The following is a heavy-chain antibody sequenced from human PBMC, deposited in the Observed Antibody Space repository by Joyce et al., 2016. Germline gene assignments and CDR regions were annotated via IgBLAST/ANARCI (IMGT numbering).Heavy chain of an antibody. CDR1: GYPFTGYY. V-gene: IGHV1-2*06. Sequence: QVQLVQSGAEGKKPGASLTVSCRASGYPFTGYYIHWMRQAPGQRPEWMGRINPKTGLTKYAQNFEGRVTMTGDTSINTVFMELRSLKFDDTAVYYCARGAYSDYPYCDFWGQGTLVTVSS. D-gene: IGHD2-21*01. CDR2: INPKTGLT. J-gene: IGHJ4*02. CDR3: ARGAYSDYPYCDF.